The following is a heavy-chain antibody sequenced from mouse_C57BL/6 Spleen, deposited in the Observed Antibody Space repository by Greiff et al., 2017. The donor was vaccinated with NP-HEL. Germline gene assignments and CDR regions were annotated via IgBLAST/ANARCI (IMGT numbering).Heavy chain of an antibody. CDR1: GFNIKDYY. D-gene: IGHD1-1*01. J-gene: IGHJ2*01. CDR2: IDPEDGDT. Sequence: EVQLQQSGAELVRPGASVKLSCTASGFNIKDYYMHWVKQRPEQGLEWIGRIDPEDGDTEYAPKFQGKATMTADTSSNTAYLQLSSLTSEDTAVYYCTQGGYYGSRSYFDYWGQGTTLTVSS. CDR3: TQGGYYGSRSYFDY. V-gene: IGHV14-1*01.